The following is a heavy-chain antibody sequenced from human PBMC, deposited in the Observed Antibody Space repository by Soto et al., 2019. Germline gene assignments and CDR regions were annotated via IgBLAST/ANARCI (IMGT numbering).Heavy chain of an antibody. J-gene: IGHJ4*02. CDR1: GGTFSSYS. CDR2: IIPIFGTA. CDR3: ARDGGRHSGGIDY. Sequence: QVQLVQSGAEVKKPGSSVKVSCKASGGTFSSYSINWVRQAPGQGLEWMGEIIPIFGTANYAQKFQGRVTITADESTSTAYMELGSLRSEATAVYYCARDGGRHSGGIDYWGQGTLVTVSS. V-gene: IGHV1-69*01. D-gene: IGHD1-26*01.